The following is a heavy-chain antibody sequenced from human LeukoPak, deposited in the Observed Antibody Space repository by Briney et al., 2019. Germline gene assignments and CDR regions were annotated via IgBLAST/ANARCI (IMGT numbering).Heavy chain of an antibody. V-gene: IGHV3-48*04. J-gene: IGHJ4*02. Sequence: GGSLRLSCAASGFTVSSNYMSWVRQAPGKGLEWVSYISSSSSTIYYADSVKGRFTISRDNAKNSLYLQMNSLRAEDTAVYYCARDAESMVRGVIITVRGFGYWGQGTLVTVSS. D-gene: IGHD3-10*01. CDR2: ISSSSSTI. CDR3: ARDAESMVRGVIITVRGFGY. CDR1: GFTVSSNY.